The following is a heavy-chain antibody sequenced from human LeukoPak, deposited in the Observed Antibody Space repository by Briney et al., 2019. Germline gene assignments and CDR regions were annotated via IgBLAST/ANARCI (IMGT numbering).Heavy chain of an antibody. J-gene: IGHJ4*02. Sequence: SETLSLTCTVSGGSISTSNYYWGWIRQPPGKGLEWIGNIFYSGSTYYSPSLKSRVTISVDTSKNQFSLKLSSVTAADTAVYYCARVGGDYVGPDYWGQGTLVTVSS. V-gene: IGHV4-39*07. CDR1: GGSISTSNYY. D-gene: IGHD4-17*01. CDR3: ARVGGDYVGPDY. CDR2: IFYSGST.